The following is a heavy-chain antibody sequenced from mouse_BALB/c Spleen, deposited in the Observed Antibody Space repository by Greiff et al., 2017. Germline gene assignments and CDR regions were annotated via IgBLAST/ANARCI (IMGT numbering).Heavy chain of an antibody. D-gene: IGHD2-1*01. CDR1: GFNIKDYY. J-gene: IGHJ2*01. CDR3: AMRGNYPYYFDY. Sequence: EVQVVESGAELVRPGALVKLSCKASGFNIKDYYMHWVKQRPEQGLEWIGWIDPENGNTIYDPKFQGKASITADTSSNTAYLQLSSLTSEDTAVYYCAMRGNYPYYFDYGGQGTTLTVSS. CDR2: IDPENGNT. V-gene: IGHV14-1*02.